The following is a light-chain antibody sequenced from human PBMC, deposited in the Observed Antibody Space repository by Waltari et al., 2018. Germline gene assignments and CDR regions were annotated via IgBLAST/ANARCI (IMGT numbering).Light chain of an antibody. CDR1: SGHSSNI. V-gene: IGLV4-69*01. CDR3: ETGGHGTWV. CDR2: VNSDGSH. J-gene: IGLJ3*02. Sequence: QLVLTQSPSASASLGASVKLTCPLSSGHSSNIIAWLQPRPERGPRYLMKVNSDGSHYKGDDIPDRFSGSSSGAERYLTISSLQSEDEADYYCETGGHGTWVFGGGTKLTVL.